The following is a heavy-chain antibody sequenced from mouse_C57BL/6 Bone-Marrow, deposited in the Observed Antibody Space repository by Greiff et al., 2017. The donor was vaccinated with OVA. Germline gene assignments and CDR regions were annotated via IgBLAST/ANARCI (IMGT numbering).Heavy chain of an antibody. CDR2: INPNNGGT. J-gene: IGHJ3*01. D-gene: IGHD1-1*01. CDR1: GYTFTDYY. Sequence: VQLQQSGPELVKPGASVKISCKASGYTFTDYYMNWVKQSHGKSLEWIGDINPNNGGTSYNQKFKGKATLTVDKSSSTAYMELRSLTSEDSAVYYCARGDYGSSYGPYWGQGTLVTVSA. CDR3: ARGDYGSSYGPY. V-gene: IGHV1-26*01.